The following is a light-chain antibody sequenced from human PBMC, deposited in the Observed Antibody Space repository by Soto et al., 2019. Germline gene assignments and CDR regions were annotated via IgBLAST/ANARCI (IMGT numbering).Light chain of an antibody. CDR1: QGIRDD. CDR3: QQTSTSTPT. Sequence: INMTQSPSSLSVPVGDRVTITCGASQGIRDDLGWYQQKTGEAPKLLIFVASTLRSGVPSRFSGSGSGTDFTLTIRSLQPEDFETYYCQQTSTSTPTFGQGTKVDIK. V-gene: IGKV1-39*01. J-gene: IGKJ1*01. CDR2: VAS.